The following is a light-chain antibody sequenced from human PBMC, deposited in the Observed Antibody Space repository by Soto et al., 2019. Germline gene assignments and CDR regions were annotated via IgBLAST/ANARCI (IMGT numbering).Light chain of an antibody. CDR1: SSDFGIYNS. Sequence: QSALTQPASVSGSPGQSITLLCTGTSSDFGIYNSVSWYQQHPGKAPKLMIHDVTNRPSGVSSRFSGSRSGNTASLTISGLRAEEGADYYCSSFTSSSSYVSGPGTKVT. J-gene: IGLJ1*01. CDR3: SSFTSSSSYV. V-gene: IGLV2-14*01. CDR2: DVT.